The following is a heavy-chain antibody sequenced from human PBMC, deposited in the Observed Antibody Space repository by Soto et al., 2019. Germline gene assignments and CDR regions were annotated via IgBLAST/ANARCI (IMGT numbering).Heavy chain of an antibody. Sequence: PGGSLRLSCAASGFTVSTNYMSWVRQAPGKGLEWVSIIYTDGRAYYADSVKGRFTISRDNSKDTLYLQMNSLRAEDTAVYYCARAGSYNWHAAVDFWGQGALVTVSS. CDR1: GFTVSTNY. J-gene: IGHJ4*02. CDR2: IYTDGRA. D-gene: IGHD1-1*01. V-gene: IGHV3-66*01. CDR3: ARAGSYNWHAAVDF.